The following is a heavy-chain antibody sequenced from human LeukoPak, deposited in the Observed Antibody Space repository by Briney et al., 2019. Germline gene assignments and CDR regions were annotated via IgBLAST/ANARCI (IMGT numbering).Heavy chain of an antibody. CDR1: GFTFSSYA. Sequence: QAGGSLRLSCAASGFTFSSYAMSWVRQAPGKGLEWVSAISGSGGSTYYADSVKGRFTISRDNSKNTLYLQMNSLRAEDTAVYYCAKPPARFGFYFDYWGQGTLVTVSS. CDR2: ISGSGGST. CDR3: AKPPARFGFYFDY. J-gene: IGHJ4*02. V-gene: IGHV3-23*01. D-gene: IGHD3-10*01.